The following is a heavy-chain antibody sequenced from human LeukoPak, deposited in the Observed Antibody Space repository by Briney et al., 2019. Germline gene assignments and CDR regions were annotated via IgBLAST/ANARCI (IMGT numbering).Heavy chain of an antibody. J-gene: IGHJ3*02. CDR2: ISYDGSNK. V-gene: IGHV3-30-3*01. D-gene: IGHD3-22*01. CDR3: ARYYYDSSGYSMGYDAFDI. Sequence: GGSLRLSCAASGFTFSSCAMHWVRQAPGKGLEWVAVISYDGSNKYYADSVKGRFTISRDNSKNTLYLQMNSLRAEDTAVYYCARYYYDSSGYSMGYDAFDIWGQGTMVTVSS. CDR1: GFTFSSCA.